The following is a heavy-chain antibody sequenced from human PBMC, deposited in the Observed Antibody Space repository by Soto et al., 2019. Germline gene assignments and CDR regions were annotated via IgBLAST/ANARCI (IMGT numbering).Heavy chain of an antibody. V-gene: IGHV1-18*01. CDR1: GYTFTSYG. Sequence: ASVKVSCKASGYTFTSYGISWVRQAPGQGLEWMGWISAYNGNTNYAQKLQGRVTMTTDTSTSTAYMELRSPRSDDTAVYYCARGITGMGAQNYYYYYYVMDFWGQGTTVTVSS. J-gene: IGHJ6*02. CDR2: ISAYNGNT. D-gene: IGHD1-20*01. CDR3: ARGITGMGAQNYYYYYYVMDF.